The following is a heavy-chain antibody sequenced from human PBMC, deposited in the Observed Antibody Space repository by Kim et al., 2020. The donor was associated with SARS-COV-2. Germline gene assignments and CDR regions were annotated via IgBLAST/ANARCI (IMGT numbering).Heavy chain of an antibody. J-gene: IGHJ5*02. CDR2: GST. CDR3: AREWQGWFDP. Sequence: GSTYYTPSLRSQVTISVDTSRNQFALKLGSVTAADTAVYYWAREWQGWFDPWGQGTLVTVSS. V-gene: IGHV4-31*01.